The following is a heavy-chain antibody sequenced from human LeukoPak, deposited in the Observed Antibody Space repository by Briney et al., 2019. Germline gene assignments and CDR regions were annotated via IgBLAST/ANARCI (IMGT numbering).Heavy chain of an antibody. Sequence: GASVKVSCKASGYTFTSYGISWVRQAPGQGLEWMGRISAYNGNTNYAQKLQGRVTMTTDTSTSTAYMELRSLRSDDTAVYYCARPLYCSSTSCYAADAFDIWGQGTMVTVSS. CDR1: GYTFTSYG. D-gene: IGHD2-2*01. V-gene: IGHV1-18*01. CDR2: ISAYNGNT. J-gene: IGHJ3*02. CDR3: ARPLYCSSTSCYAADAFDI.